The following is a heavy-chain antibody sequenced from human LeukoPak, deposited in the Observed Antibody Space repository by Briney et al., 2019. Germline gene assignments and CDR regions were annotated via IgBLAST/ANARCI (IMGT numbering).Heavy chain of an antibody. CDR3: AKDGSRAFDY. CDR2: ISGSGGGT. CDR1: GFTFSTYA. Sequence: PGGSLRLSCAASGFTFSTYAMSWVRQAPGKGLEWVLAISGSGGGTYYTDSVKGRFTISRDNSKNTLYLQMNSLRVEDTAVYYCAKDGSRAFDYWGQGTLVTVSS. V-gene: IGHV3-23*01. J-gene: IGHJ4*02.